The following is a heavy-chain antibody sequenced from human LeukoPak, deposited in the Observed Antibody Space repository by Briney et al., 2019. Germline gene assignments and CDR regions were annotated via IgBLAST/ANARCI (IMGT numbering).Heavy chain of an antibody. V-gene: IGHV4-59*01. J-gene: IGHJ4*02. Sequence: TSETLSLTCAVSGGPISGYYWSWIRQPPEKGLEWVAYISYSGSANYKPSLKSRVNVSVDTSRSQLSLRLSSVAAADTAVYYCARGEGLFDYWGQGTLVTVSS. CDR1: GGPISGYY. CDR3: ARGEGLFDY. CDR2: ISYSGSA. D-gene: IGHD1-26*01.